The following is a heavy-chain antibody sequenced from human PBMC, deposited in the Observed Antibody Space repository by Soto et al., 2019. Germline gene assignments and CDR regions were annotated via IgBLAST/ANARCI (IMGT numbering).Heavy chain of an antibody. CDR1: GGSISSSSYY. J-gene: IGHJ4*02. V-gene: IGHV4-39*01. CDR3: ARVWGSGTYPFDY. Sequence: SETLSLTCTVSGGSISSSSYYWGWIRQPPGKGLEWIGNIYYSGTTYYNPSLKSRVTISIGTSRNQFSLKLSSVTAADTAIYYCARVWGSGTYPFDYWGQGTLVTVSS. CDR2: IYYSGTT. D-gene: IGHD1-26*01.